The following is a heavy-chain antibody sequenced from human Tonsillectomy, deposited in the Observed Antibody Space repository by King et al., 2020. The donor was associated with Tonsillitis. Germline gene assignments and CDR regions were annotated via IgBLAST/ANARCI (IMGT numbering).Heavy chain of an antibody. CDR2: IYSGGST. D-gene: IGHD4-17*01. CDR1: GFTVSSNY. J-gene: IGHJ6*02. V-gene: IGHV3-66*01. Sequence: VQLVESGGGLVQPGGSLRLSCAASGFTVSSNYMSWVRQAPGKGLEWVSVIYSGGSTYYAASVKGRFTISRDNSKNTLYLQMNSLTAEDTAVYYCARGDFLPDYGDDRSGGGYGMDAWRQGTTVTASS. CDR3: ARGDFLPDYGDDRSGGGYGMDA.